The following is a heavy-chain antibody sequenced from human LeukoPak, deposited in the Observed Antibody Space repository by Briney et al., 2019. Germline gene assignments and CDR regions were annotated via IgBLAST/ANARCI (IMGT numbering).Heavy chain of an antibody. D-gene: IGHD3-10*01. CDR2: VDPEDGET. CDR1: GYTFTDYY. Sequence: ASVKVSCKVSGYTFTDYYMHWVQQAPGKGLEWMGLVDPEDGETIYAEKFQGRVTITADTSTDTAYMELSSLRSEDTAVYYCATGLQDYYGTGSYYNVGKVWGQGTLVTVSS. J-gene: IGHJ4*02. CDR3: ATGLQDYYGTGSYYNVGKV. V-gene: IGHV1-69-2*01.